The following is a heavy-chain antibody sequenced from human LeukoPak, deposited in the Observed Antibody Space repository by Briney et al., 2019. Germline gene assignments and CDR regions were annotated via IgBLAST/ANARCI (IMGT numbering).Heavy chain of an antibody. V-gene: IGHV3-23*01. CDR2: ISDSGGRT. J-gene: IGHJ4*02. CDR1: GITLSNYG. D-gene: IGHD3-22*01. Sequence: GGSLRLSCAVSGITLSNYGMSWVRQAPGKGLEWVAGISDSGGRTNYADSVKGRFSISRDNPRNTLYLQMNSLRGEDTDVYFCAKRGVVIRVILVGFHKEAYYFDSWGQGALVTVSS. CDR3: AKRGVVIRVILVGFHKEAYYFDS.